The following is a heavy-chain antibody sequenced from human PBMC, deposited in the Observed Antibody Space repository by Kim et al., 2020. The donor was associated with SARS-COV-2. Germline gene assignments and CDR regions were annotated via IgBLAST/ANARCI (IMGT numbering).Heavy chain of an antibody. CDR2: IYYSGST. V-gene: IGHV4-31*03. Sequence: SETLSLTCTVSGGSISSGGYYWSWIRQHPGKGLEWIGYIYYSGSTYYNPSLKSRVTISVDTSKNQFSLKLSSVTAADTAVYYCARAKSHITIFGVARGYYFDYWGQGTLVTVSS. CDR3: ARAKSHITIFGVARGYYFDY. D-gene: IGHD3-3*01. J-gene: IGHJ4*02. CDR1: GGSISSGGYY.